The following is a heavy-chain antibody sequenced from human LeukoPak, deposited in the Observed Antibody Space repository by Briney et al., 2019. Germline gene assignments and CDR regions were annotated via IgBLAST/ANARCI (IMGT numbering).Heavy chain of an antibody. CDR3: KITAAAPSYYYYYMDV. D-gene: IGHD2-2*01. CDR1: GGSINSYY. CDR2: IYDSGTT. V-gene: IGHV4-59*12. Sequence: PSETLSLTCTVSGGSINSYYWGWIRQPPGKGLEWIGYIYDSGTTNYNPSLKSRVTISVDTSKNQFSLKLSSVTAADTAVYYCKITAAAPSYYYYYMDVWGKGTTVTVSS. J-gene: IGHJ6*03.